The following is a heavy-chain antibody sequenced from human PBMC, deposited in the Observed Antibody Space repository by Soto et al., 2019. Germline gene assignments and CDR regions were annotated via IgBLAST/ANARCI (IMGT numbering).Heavy chain of an antibody. D-gene: IGHD5-12*01. CDR3: AGGRGYDWH. CDR2: ISSSSSTI. V-gene: IGHV3-48*01. Sequence: GGSLRLSCAASGFTFSSYSMNWVRQAPGKGLEWVSYISSSSSTIYYADSVKGRFTISRDNAKNSLYLQMNSLRAEDTAVYYCAGGRGYDWHWGQGTLVTVSS. CDR1: GFTFSSYS. J-gene: IGHJ4*02.